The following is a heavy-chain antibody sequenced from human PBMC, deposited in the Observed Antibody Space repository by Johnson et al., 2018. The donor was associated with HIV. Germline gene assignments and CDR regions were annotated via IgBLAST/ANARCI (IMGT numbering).Heavy chain of an antibody. D-gene: IGHD1-26*01. CDR2: INWNGGRT. CDR3: ARAVGGSYHDAFDS. CDR1: GFTFDDYG. Sequence: VQLEESGGGVVRPGGSLRHSCAASGFTFDDYGMSWVRQPPGKGLEWVSGINWNGGRTGYADSVKGRLTISRDNAKNSLYLQMNSLRAEDTALYYCARAVGGSYHDAFDSWGQGTMVTVSS. V-gene: IGHV3-20*04. J-gene: IGHJ3*02.